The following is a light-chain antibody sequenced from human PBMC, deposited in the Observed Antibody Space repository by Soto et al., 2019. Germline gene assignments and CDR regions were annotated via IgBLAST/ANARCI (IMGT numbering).Light chain of an antibody. CDR3: QHYGSSLWT. CDR1: QSVSSSY. CDR2: GAS. Sequence: EIVLTQSPGTLSLSPGERATLSCRASQSVSSSYLAWYQQKPGQAPRLVIYGASSRATGIPDRFSGSGSGTDFTLTISRLEPEDFAVYYCQHYGSSLWTFGRGTKVDIK. J-gene: IGKJ1*01. V-gene: IGKV3-20*01.